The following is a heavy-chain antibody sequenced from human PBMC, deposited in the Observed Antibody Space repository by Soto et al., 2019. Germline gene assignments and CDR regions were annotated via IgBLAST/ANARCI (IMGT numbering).Heavy chain of an antibody. CDR3: VRGVDSSFDY. CDR1: VDIVSSNRAA. CDR2: TYYRSKWKN. J-gene: IGHJ4*02. D-gene: IGHD6-13*01. Sequence: SQTLSLTCVISVDIVSSNRAAWNCVRQSPSRGLEWLGRTYYRSKWKNDYAVSVNSRITINPDTSKNQLSLQLNSVTPEDTAVYYCVRGVDSSFDYWGQGTLVTVSS. V-gene: IGHV6-1*01.